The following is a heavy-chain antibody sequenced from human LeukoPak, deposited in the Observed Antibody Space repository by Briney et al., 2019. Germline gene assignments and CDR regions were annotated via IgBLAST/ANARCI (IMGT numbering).Heavy chain of an antibody. Sequence: PGGSRRLSCAASGFTFSSYEMNWVSQAPGKGLEWVSYISSSGSTIYYADSVKGRFTISRDNAKNSLYLQMNSLRAEDTAVYYCARGDKGTTVTFPFDYWGQGTLVTVSS. CDR3: ARGDKGTTVTFPFDY. CDR1: GFTFSSYE. CDR2: ISSSGSTI. J-gene: IGHJ4*02. D-gene: IGHD4-17*01. V-gene: IGHV3-48*03.